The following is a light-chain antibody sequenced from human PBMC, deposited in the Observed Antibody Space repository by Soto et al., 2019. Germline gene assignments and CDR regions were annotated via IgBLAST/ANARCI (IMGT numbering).Light chain of an antibody. CDR1: QSVGSN. Sequence: EVVMRQSPATLPVSPGGRVTLSCRASQSVGSNLAWYQQRPGQAPRLLIYGASTRATGIPARFSGSGSGTEFTLTISSLQSEDFAVYFCQQYDNWPITFGQGTRLEI. CDR2: GAS. J-gene: IGKJ5*01. V-gene: IGKV3-15*01. CDR3: QQYDNWPIT.